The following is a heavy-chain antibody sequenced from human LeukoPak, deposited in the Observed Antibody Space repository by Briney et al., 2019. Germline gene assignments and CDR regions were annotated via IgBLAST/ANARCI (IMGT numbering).Heavy chain of an antibody. CDR1: GYTFAGYY. V-gene: IGHV1-2*02. J-gene: IGHJ5*02. CDR2: INPNSGGT. CDR3: ARDPPLYPVVGRPRTWFDP. Sequence: ASVKVSCKASGYTFAGYYMHWVRQAPGQGLEWMGWINPNSGGTNYAQKFQGRVTMTRDTSISTAYMELSRLRSDDTAVYYCARDPPLYPVVGRPRTWFDPRGQGTLVTVSS. D-gene: IGHD2-15*01.